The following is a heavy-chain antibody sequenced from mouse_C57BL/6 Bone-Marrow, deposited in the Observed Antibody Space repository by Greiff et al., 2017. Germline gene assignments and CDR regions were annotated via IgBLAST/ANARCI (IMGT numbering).Heavy chain of an antibody. Sequence: QVQLQQPGAELVRPGTSVKLSCKASGYTFTSYWMHWVKQRPGQGLEWIGVIDPSDSYTNYNQKFKGKATLTVDTSSSTAYMPLSSLTSEDSAVYSVARWWLLPSKAMDYWGQGTSVTVSS. CDR1: GYTFTSYW. CDR2: IDPSDSYT. CDR3: ARWWLLPSKAMDY. V-gene: IGHV1-59*01. J-gene: IGHJ4*01. D-gene: IGHD2-3*01.